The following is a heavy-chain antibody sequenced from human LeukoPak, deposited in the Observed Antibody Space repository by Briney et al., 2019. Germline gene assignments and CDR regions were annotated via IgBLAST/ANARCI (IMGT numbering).Heavy chain of an antibody. CDR2: IYPGDSDT. CDR1: GYSFPNYW. V-gene: IGHV5-51*01. CDR3: ARGTTIRGNWFDP. Sequence: GESLKISCKGSGYSFPNYWIGWVRQMPGKGLEWMGIIYPGDSDTKYSPSFQGQVTISADKSISTAYLQWSNLKASDTAMYYCARGTTIRGNWFDPWGQGTLVTVSS. D-gene: IGHD3-10*01. J-gene: IGHJ5*02.